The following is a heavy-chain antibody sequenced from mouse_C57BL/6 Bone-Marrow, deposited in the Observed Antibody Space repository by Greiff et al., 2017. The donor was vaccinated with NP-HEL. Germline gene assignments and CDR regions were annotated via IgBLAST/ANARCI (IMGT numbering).Heavy chain of an antibody. CDR1: GYSITSGYY. Sequence: EVKLQESGPGLVKPSQSLSLTCSVTGYSITSGYYWNWIRQFPGNKLEWMGYISYDGSNNYNPSLKNRISITRDTSKNQFFLKLNSVTTEDTATYYCAREGSNYEGAWFAYWGQGTLVTVSA. CDR2: ISYDGSN. V-gene: IGHV3-6*01. J-gene: IGHJ3*01. D-gene: IGHD2-5*01. CDR3: AREGSNYEGAWFAY.